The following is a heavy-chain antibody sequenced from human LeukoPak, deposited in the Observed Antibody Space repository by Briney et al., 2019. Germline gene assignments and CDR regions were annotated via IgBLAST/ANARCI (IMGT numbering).Heavy chain of an antibody. D-gene: IGHD1-1*01. CDR2: ISSNGGST. J-gene: IGHJ4*02. CDR1: GFTFSDYY. Sequence: GGSLRLSCAASGFTFSDYYMSWIRQAPGKGLEYVSAISSNGGSTYYADSVKGRFTISRDNSKNTLYLQMSSLRAEDTAVYYCTPWSYWGQGTLVTVSS. CDR3: TPWSY. V-gene: IGHV3-64D*06.